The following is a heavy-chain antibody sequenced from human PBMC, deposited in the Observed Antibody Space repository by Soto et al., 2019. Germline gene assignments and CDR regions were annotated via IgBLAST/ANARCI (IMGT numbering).Heavy chain of an antibody. CDR1: GGSISGFY. D-gene: IGHD3-10*01. V-gene: IGHV4-59*08. J-gene: IGHJ4*02. Sequence: PSETLSLTCSVSGGSISGFYWGWIRQPPGRGLEYIGYIHYSGGSNYNPSLRSRVTMSVDTSKNQFSLRLNSVTDADTAVYYCGRHYGSGSYPLDYWGRGTLVTVSS. CDR3: GRHYGSGSYPLDY. CDR2: IHYSGGS.